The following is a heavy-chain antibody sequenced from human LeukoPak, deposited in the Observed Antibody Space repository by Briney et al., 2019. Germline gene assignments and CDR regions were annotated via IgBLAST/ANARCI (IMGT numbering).Heavy chain of an antibody. Sequence: GGSLRLSCAASGFTFSSYSMNWVRQAPGKGLEWVSSISSSSSYIYYADSVKGRFTISGDNAKNSLYLQMNSLRAEDTAVYYCARDHLRGVIPAFDYWGQGTLVTVSS. J-gene: IGHJ4*02. D-gene: IGHD3-10*01. CDR1: GFTFSSYS. V-gene: IGHV3-21*01. CDR2: ISSSSSYI. CDR3: ARDHLRGVIPAFDY.